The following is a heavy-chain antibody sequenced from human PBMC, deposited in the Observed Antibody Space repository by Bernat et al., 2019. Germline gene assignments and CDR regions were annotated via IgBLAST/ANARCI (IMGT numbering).Heavy chain of an antibody. CDR3: ARDLSPYCSDVTCYDAFDI. V-gene: IGHV3-7*04. Sequence: EEQLVESGGGLVQPGGSLRLSCAASGFTFHMYWMTWVRQAPGKGLEWVANIREDGSDKYYADSVKGRFTISRDNAKNSLYLQVNNLRAEDTAVYYCARDLSPYCSDVTCYDAFDIWGQGTMVTVSS. J-gene: IGHJ3*02. CDR1: GFTFHMYW. CDR2: IREDGSDK. D-gene: IGHD2-15*01.